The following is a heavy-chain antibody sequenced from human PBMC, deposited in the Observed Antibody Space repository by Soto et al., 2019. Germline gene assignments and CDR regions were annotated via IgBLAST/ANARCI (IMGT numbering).Heavy chain of an antibody. J-gene: IGHJ4*02. CDR3: AKGSKWLPYFDY. CDR1: GFTFSSYA. Sequence: EVQLLESGGGMVQPGGSLRLSCAASGFTFSSYAMSWVRQAPGKGLEWVSAISGSGGSTYYADSVKGRFTISRDNSKNTLYLQMNSLRAEDTAVYYCAKGSKWLPYFDYWGQGTLVTVSS. CDR2: ISGSGGST. D-gene: IGHD3-22*01. V-gene: IGHV3-23*01.